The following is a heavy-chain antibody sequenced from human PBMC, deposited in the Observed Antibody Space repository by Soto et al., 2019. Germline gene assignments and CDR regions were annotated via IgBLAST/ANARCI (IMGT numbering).Heavy chain of an antibody. D-gene: IGHD4-4*01. V-gene: IGHV4-61*02. CDR1: GGSISSGDYY. J-gene: IGHJ6*02. CDR3: AREQTTVTNGGYYYYGMDV. Sequence: SETLSLTCTVSGGSISSGDYYWSWIRQPAGKGLEWIGRIYTSGSTNYNPSLKSRVTMSVDTSKNQFSLKLSSVTAADTAVYYCAREQTTVTNGGYYYYGMDVWGQGTTVTVSS. CDR2: IYTSGST.